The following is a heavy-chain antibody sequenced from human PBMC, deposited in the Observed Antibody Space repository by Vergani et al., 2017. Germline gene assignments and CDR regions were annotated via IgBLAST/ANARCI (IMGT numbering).Heavy chain of an antibody. CDR2: INHSGST. CDR1: GGSFSGYY. V-gene: IGHV4-34*01. CDR3: AGIVGATRNYYYYMDV. D-gene: IGHD1-26*01. J-gene: IGHJ6*03. Sequence: QVQLQQWGAGLLQPSETLSLTCAVYGGSFSGYYWSWIRQPPGKGLEWIGEINHSGSTNYNPSLKSRVTISVDTSKNQFSLKRSTVTAADTAVYYCAGIVGATRNYYYYMDVWGK.